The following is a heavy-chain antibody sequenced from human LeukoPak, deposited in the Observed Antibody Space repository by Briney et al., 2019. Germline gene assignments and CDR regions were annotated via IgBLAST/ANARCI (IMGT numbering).Heavy chain of an antibody. V-gene: IGHV3-7*01. J-gene: IGHJ4*02. CDR1: GFSFDTYY. D-gene: IGHD1-14*01. Sequence: GGSLRLSCAASGFSFDTYYMGWVRQAPGKGLESVAMISRDGSEKYYVDSVKGRFTISRDNAMNSLYLQMNSLSADDSAVYYCAWLVWEPAYWGQGTLVTVST. CDR2: ISRDGSEK. CDR3: AWLVWEPAY.